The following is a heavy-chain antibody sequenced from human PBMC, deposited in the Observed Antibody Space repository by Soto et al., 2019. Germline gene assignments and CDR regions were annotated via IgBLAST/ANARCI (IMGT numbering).Heavy chain of an antibody. CDR3: ARDCRTVGAGWFDP. D-gene: IGHD1-26*01. CDR2: IYYSGST. Sequence: PSETLSLTCTVSGGSVSSGSYYWSWIRQPPGKGLEWIGYIYYSGSTNYNPSLKSRVTISVDTSKNQFSLKLSSVTAADTAVYYCARDCRTVGAGWFDPWGQGTLVTVSS. J-gene: IGHJ5*02. V-gene: IGHV4-61*01. CDR1: GGSVSSGSYY.